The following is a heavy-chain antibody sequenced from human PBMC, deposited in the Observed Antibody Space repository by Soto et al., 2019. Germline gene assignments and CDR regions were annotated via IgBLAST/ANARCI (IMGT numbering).Heavy chain of an antibody. CDR3: AGQATTSGSY. V-gene: IGHV4-39*01. J-gene: IGHJ4*02. Sequence: SETLSLTCTVSGDSISSATYYWGWIRQPPGKGLEWIGSIYYSGDTYYSPSLKSRVTISLDASMNQFSLKLTSMSVADTAMYYCAGQATTSGSYWGQGTLVTVSS. CDR1: GDSISSATYY. D-gene: IGHD1-26*01. CDR2: IYYSGDT.